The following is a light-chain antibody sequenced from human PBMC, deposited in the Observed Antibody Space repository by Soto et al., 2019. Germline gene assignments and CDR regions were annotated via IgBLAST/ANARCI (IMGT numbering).Light chain of an antibody. CDR1: QDISNS. Sequence: DIQMTQSPSSLSASVGDRVTITCQASQDISNSLNWYQQKPGKAPKLLIYGASNLETGVPSRFSGSGFGTDFTFTISSLRPEDIATYHCQQYDNVPYTFGRGTKLEIK. CDR3: QQYDNVPYT. CDR2: GAS. J-gene: IGKJ2*01. V-gene: IGKV1-33*01.